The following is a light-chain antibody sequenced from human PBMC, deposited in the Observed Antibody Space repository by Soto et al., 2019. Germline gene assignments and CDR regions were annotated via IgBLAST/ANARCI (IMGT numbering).Light chain of an antibody. V-gene: IGKV3-20*01. CDR1: QSVSSSY. Sequence: EIVLTPSPGTLSLSPGERATLSCRASQSVSSSYLAWYQQKPGQAPRLLIYGASSRATGIPDRFSGSGSGTDFTLTISRLEPEDFAVYFCYQYDSSPWTFGQGTKVDI. J-gene: IGKJ1*01. CDR3: YQYDSSPWT. CDR2: GAS.